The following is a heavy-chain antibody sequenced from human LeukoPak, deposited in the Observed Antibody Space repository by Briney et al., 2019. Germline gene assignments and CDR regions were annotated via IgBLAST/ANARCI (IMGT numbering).Heavy chain of an antibody. V-gene: IGHV5-51*01. CDR3: ARQAYCGGDCSANFDY. Sequence: GESLKISCKGSGYGFTSHWIGWVRQMPGKGLEWMGIISPGDSDARYSPSFQGQVTISAGKSINTAYLQWGSLKASDTAMYYCARQAYCGGDCSANFDYWGQGTLVTVSS. CDR2: ISPGDSDA. CDR1: GYGFTSHW. J-gene: IGHJ4*02. D-gene: IGHD2-21*02.